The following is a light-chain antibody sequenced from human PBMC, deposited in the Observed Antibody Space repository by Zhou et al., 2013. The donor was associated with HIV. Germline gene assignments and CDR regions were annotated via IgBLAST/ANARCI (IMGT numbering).Light chain of an antibody. Sequence: IVLTQSPATLSVSPGERATLSCRASESVSTNLAWYQQKPGQAPRLLMYGASTRATGIPARFSGSGAGTEFTLTIGSVQSEDFAVYYCQQYDNWPPRYTFGQGTKLEMK. V-gene: IGKV3-15*01. CDR1: ESVSTN. CDR3: QQYDNWPPRYT. J-gene: IGKJ2*01. CDR2: GAS.